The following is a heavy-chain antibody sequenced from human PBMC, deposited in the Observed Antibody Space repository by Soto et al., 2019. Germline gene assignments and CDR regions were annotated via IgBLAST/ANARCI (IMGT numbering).Heavy chain of an antibody. D-gene: IGHD3-22*01. CDR2: IYYSGST. CDR1: GGSISSSSYY. CDR3: ARVGYYDSSGYYYFDY. Sequence: LSLTCTVSGGSISSSSYYWGWIRQPPGKGLEWIGSIYYSGSTYYHPSLKSRVTISVDTSKNQFSLKLSSVTAADTAVYYCARVGYYDSSGYYYFDYWGQGTLVTVSS. V-gene: IGHV4-39*07. J-gene: IGHJ4*02.